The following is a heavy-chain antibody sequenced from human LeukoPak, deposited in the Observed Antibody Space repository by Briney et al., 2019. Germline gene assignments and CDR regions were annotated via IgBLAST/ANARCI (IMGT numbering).Heavy chain of an antibody. V-gene: IGHV3-21*01. CDR2: TSSSSSYI. CDR1: GFTFSSYS. J-gene: IGHJ5*02. D-gene: IGHD1-26*01. Sequence: PGGSLRLSCAASGFTFSSYSMNWVRQAPGKGLEWVSSTSSSSSYIYYADSVKGRFTISRDNAKNSLYLQMNSLRAEDTAVYYCARDRVGATSGWFDPWGQGTLVTVSS. CDR3: ARDRVGATSGWFDP.